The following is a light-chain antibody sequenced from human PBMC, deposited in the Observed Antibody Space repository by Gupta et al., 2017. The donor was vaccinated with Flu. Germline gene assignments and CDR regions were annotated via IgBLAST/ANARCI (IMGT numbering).Light chain of an antibody. CDR2: STS. V-gene: IGLV7-43*01. J-gene: IGLJ3*02. Sequence: QPVVTQEPSLTVSPVGTVTLTCASSTGAVTSGYYPNWFHQKPAQAPRALMYSTSNKHSRTPARVSGALLGGKAALTLSGVKPEDEAEYYWLLYYGGAWVFGGGTKLTVL. CDR1: TGAVTSGYY. CDR3: LLYYGGAWV.